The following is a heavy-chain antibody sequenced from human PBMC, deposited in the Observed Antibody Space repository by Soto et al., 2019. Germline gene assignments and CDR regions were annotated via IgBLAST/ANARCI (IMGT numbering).Heavy chain of an antibody. CDR1: GFTFSSYG. Sequence: GGSLRLSCAASGFTFSSYGMHWVRQAPGKGLEWVAVIWYDGSNKYYADSVKGRFTISRDNSKNTLYLQMNSLRAEDTAVYYCARDLIVAAAGALRDYYYYGMDVWGQGTTVTVSS. CDR2: IWYDGSNK. J-gene: IGHJ6*02. D-gene: IGHD6-13*01. CDR3: ARDLIVAAAGALRDYYYYGMDV. V-gene: IGHV3-33*01.